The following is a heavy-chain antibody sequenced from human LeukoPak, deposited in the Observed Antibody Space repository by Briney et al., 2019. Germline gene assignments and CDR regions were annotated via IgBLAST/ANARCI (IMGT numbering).Heavy chain of an antibody. J-gene: IGHJ3*02. CDR2: ISGSGGST. D-gene: IGHD2-15*01. CDR3: ARDRCSGGSCSYGAYDAFDI. Sequence: SGGSLRLSCAASGFTFSSYAMSWVRQAPGKGLEWVSAISGSGGSTYYADSVKGRFTISRDNAKNSLYLQMNSLRAEDTAVYYCARDRCSGGSCSYGAYDAFDIWGQGTMVTVSS. CDR1: GFTFSSYA. V-gene: IGHV3-23*01.